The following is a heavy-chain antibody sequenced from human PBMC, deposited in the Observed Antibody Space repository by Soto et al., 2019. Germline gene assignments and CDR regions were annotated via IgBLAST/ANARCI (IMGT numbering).Heavy chain of an antibody. D-gene: IGHD2-15*01. CDR3: ARGGEFCSTGSCNSSLGDAFDV. CDR2: ISPNNGAT. V-gene: IGHV1-2*02. CDR1: GYTFSDYY. Sequence: QVQLVQSGAEVKKPGASMKVSCKASGYTFSDYYMHWVLQAPGQGLECMGWISPNNGATNYAQKLQDRVTMHGDASITTASMELSRLRSDATAVYYCARGGEFCSTGSCNSSLGDAFDVWGQWTTVTVSS. J-gene: IGHJ3*01.